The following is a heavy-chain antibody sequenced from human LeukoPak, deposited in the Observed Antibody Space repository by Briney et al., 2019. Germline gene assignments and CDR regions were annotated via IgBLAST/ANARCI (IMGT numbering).Heavy chain of an antibody. V-gene: IGHV3-11*06. CDR1: GFIFSDYY. D-gene: IGHD4-17*01. CDR2: ISSSSSYI. Sequence: GGSLRLSCPASGFIFSDYYMSWIRQAPGKGLEWVSYISSSSSYINYADSVKGRFTISRDNAKNSLYLQMNSLRAEDTAVYYCARVSYGDSGYFDYWGQGTLVAVSS. J-gene: IGHJ4*02. CDR3: ARVSYGDSGYFDY.